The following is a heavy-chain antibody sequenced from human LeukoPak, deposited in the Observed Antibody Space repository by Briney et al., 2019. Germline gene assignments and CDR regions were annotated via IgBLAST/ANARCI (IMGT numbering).Heavy chain of an antibody. D-gene: IGHD6-19*01. V-gene: IGHV4-39*01. CDR2: IYYSTNT. Sequence: PSETLSLTCSVSGEPIKSTSNYWAWVRQPPGKGLEWIGHIYYSTNTYYNSSLKSRVTISDDMSKNQVSLSLRSVTAADTALYFCVRRVAGTFYFDKWGEGSLVSVSS. CDR1: GEPIKSTSNY. CDR3: VRRVAGTFYFDK. J-gene: IGHJ4*02.